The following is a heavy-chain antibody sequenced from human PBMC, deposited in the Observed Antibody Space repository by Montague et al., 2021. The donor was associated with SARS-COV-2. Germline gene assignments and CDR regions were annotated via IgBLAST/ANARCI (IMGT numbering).Heavy chain of an antibody. J-gene: IGHJ2*01. CDR2: ISESGRT. D-gene: IGHD4-23*01. Sequence: SETLSLTCAVSGGSISISNWWSWVRQPPGKGLEWIGEISESGRTNYNPSLESRVTISVDKSKKHFSLNLSSVTAADTAVYYCARVGGYVNSPPLWGRGTLVTVSS. V-gene: IGHV4-4*02. CDR3: ARVGGYVNSPPL. CDR1: GGSISISNW.